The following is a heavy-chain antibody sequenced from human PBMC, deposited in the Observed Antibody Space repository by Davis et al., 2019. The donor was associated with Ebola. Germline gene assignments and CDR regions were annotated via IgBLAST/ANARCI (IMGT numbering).Heavy chain of an antibody. CDR2: IYYSVST. J-gene: IGHJ4*02. CDR3: ARGSRNGWYFVFDY. D-gene: IGHD6-19*01. V-gene: IGHV4-39*01. Sequence: SETLSLTCTVSGGSVSSGSYYWSWIRQPPGKGLEWIGSIYYSVSTYYNPSLKSRVTISVDTSKNQFSLKLSSVTAADTAVYYCARGSRNGWYFVFDYWGQGTLVTVSS. CDR1: GGSVSSGSYY.